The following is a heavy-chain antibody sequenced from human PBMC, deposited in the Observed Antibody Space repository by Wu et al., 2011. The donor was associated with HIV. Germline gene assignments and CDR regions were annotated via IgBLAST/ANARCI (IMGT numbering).Heavy chain of an antibody. J-gene: IGHJ1*01. Sequence: QVQLVQSGAEVKKLGSSVKVSCKASGVTFSDSSLNWVRQAPGQGPEWMGKIIPMSATADYAQKLRDRVMITADESTSTVYMELTSLKSDDTALYYCAREWRYCTGGSPCPSEYLQHWGQGTLV. D-gene: IGHD2-8*02. V-gene: IGHV1-69*13. CDR2: IIPMSATA. CDR3: AREWRYCTGGSPCPSEYLQH. CDR1: GVTFSDSS.